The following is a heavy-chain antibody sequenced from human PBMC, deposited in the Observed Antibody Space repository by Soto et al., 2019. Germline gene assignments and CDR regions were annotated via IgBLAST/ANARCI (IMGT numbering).Heavy chain of an antibody. CDR3: ARLGCSSAAGTGRNYYYGMDV. V-gene: IGHV5-51*01. Sequence: GESLKISCKGSGYSFTNYWIGWVRQMPGKGLEWMGLIYPGDSGTRYSPSFQGQVTISADESISTAYLQWSSLTASDTAMYYCARLGCSSAAGTGRNYYYGMDVWGQGTTVTVS. D-gene: IGHD6-13*01. J-gene: IGHJ6*02. CDR1: GYSFTNYW. CDR2: IYPGDSGT.